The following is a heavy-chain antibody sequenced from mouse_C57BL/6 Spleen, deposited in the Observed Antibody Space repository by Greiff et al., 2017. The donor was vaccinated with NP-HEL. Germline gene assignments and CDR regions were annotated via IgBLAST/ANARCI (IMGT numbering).Heavy chain of an antibody. CDR3: ARSKITTVVASEGYFDY. Sequence: EVQLQQSGPELVKPRASVKISCKASGYSFTGYYMNWVKQSPEKSLEWIGEINPSTGGTTYNQKFKAKATLTVDKSSSTAYMQLKSLTSEDSAVYYCARSKITTVVASEGYFDYWGQGTTLTVSS. J-gene: IGHJ2*01. CDR2: INPSTGGT. CDR1: GYSFTGYY. V-gene: IGHV1-42*01. D-gene: IGHD1-1*01.